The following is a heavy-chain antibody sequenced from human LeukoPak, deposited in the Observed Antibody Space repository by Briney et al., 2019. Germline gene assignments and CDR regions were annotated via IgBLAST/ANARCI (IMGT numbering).Heavy chain of an antibody. D-gene: IGHD6-19*01. CDR3: AKEVQWLFGFDY. J-gene: IGHJ4*02. V-gene: IGHV3-30*18. CDR2: ISYDGSNK. Sequence: GGSLRLSCAASGFTCSSYGMHWVRQAPGNGLKWVAVISYDGSNKYYADSVKGRFTICRDNSKHTMYLQMNSLRAEDTAVYYCAKEVQWLFGFDYWGQGTLVTVSS. CDR1: GFTCSSYG.